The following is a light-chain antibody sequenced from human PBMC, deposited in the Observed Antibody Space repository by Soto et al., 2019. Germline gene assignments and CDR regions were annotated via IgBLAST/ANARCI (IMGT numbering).Light chain of an antibody. V-gene: IGLV2-14*03. J-gene: IGLJ1*01. CDR2: DVS. CDR3: SSYTGSVSPYV. CDR1: GSDVGYYNY. Sequence: QSVLTQPASVSGSPGQSITISCTGTGSDVGYYNYVSWYQQYPGKAPTLIIYDVSNRPSGVSNRFSGSKSGNTASLTISGLQAEDEADYYCSSYTGSVSPYVFGTGTKVTVL.